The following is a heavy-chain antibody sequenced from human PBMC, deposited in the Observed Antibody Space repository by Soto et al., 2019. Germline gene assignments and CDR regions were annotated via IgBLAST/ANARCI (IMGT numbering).Heavy chain of an antibody. CDR1: GYSFAGYF. V-gene: IGHV1-2*02. CDR2: INPNNGDT. D-gene: IGHD6-13*01. J-gene: IGHJ4*02. Sequence: ASVKVSCKTSGYSFAGYFVHWVRQAPGQGLEWMGWINPNNGDTSYSQKFQGRVTITADESARTSYMELRSLKSQDTAVYYCVRDSGAKLSSSWGQGTLVTVSS. CDR3: VRDSGAKLSSS.